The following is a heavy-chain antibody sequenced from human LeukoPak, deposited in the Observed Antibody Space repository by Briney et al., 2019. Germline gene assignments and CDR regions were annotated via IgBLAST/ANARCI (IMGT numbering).Heavy chain of an antibody. CDR1: GGTFRSYA. Sequence: SVKVSCKASGGTFRSYAITWVRQAPGQGLEWMGGIIPIFGTANCARKFQDRVTITADESTSTAYMELSSLRSEDTAVYYCAREVRAFDYWGQGTLVTVSS. V-gene: IGHV1-69*13. D-gene: IGHD4-11*01. CDR3: AREVRAFDY. J-gene: IGHJ4*02. CDR2: IIPIFGTA.